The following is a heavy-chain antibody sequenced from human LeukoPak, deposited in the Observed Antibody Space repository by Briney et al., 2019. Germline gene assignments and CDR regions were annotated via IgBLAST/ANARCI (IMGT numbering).Heavy chain of an antibody. V-gene: IGHV3-11*04. CDR2: ISSSGSTI. J-gene: IGHJ4*02. CDR3: ARPPYYYDSSGLDY. D-gene: IGHD3-22*01. Sequence: VGSLRLSCAASGFTFSDYYMSWIRQAPGKGLEWVSYISSSGSTIYYADSVKGRFTISRDNAKNSLYLQMNSLRAEDTAVYYCARPPYYYDSSGLDYWGQGTLVTVSS. CDR1: GFTFSDYY.